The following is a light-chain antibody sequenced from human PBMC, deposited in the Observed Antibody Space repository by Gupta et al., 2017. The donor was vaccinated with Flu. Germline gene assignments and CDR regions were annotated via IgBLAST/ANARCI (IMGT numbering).Light chain of an antibody. CDR3: QQVGSSPHT. CDR1: QNVNNDY. Sequence: ENVLTQSPGTLSLSPGERATLSCRARQNVNNDYLAWYQQKVGQPPRLLIDGASTRAPGIPDRFSGSGSGTDFSRTISRLEPEDFALYVCQQVGSSPHTFGQGTKLEIK. V-gene: IGKV3-20*01. CDR2: GAS. J-gene: IGKJ2*01.